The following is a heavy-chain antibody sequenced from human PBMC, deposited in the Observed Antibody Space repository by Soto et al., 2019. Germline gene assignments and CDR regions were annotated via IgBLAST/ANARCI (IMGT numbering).Heavy chain of an antibody. V-gene: IGHV2-5*02. CDR3: AHSRCGGDCLQSYSSHYYYGVDV. Sequence: QITLKESGPTLVKPTQTLTLTCTFSGFSLSTGGVGVGWIRQPPGKALEWLALIYWDDDKRHSPSLKSRLTITKDTSKNQVVLTMTNMDPVDTATYYCAHSRCGGDCLQSYSSHYYYGVDVWGQGTTVTVSS. J-gene: IGHJ6*02. D-gene: IGHD2-21*02. CDR2: IYWDDDK. CDR1: GFSLSTGGVG.